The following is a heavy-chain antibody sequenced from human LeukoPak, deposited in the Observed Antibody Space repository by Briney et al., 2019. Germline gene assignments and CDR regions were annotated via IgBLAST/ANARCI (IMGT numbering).Heavy chain of an antibody. Sequence: ASVTVSCKASGYTFTSYYMHWVRQAPGPGLEWMGWINPNSGGTNYAQKFQGRGTINRDTSISTAYIELSRLRSDDTAVYYCARFRKDGDYVGRRFDYWGQGTLVTVSS. V-gene: IGHV1-2*02. CDR1: GYTFTSYY. CDR3: ARFRKDGDYVGRRFDY. J-gene: IGHJ4*02. D-gene: IGHD4-17*01. CDR2: INPNSGGT.